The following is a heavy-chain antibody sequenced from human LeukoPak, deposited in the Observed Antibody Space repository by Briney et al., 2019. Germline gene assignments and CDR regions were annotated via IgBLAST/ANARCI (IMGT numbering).Heavy chain of an antibody. Sequence: GGSLRLSCAASGFTFSSYAMSWVRQAPGKGLEWVSVIYSGGSTYYADSVKGRFIISRDNSKNTVNLQMNSLRDEDTAVYYCERTMTGGLIIWGQGTQVTVSS. CDR3: ERTMTGGLII. V-gene: IGHV3-66*01. CDR2: IYSGGST. D-gene: IGHD3-10*01. J-gene: IGHJ4*02. CDR1: GFTFSSYA.